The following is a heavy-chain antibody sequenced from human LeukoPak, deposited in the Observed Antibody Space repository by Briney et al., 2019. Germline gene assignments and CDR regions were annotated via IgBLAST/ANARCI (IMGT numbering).Heavy chain of an antibody. CDR3: ARYFEH. CDR1: GGSISSYY. V-gene: IGHV4-59*12. Sequence: SETLSLTCTVSGGSISSYYWSWIRQPPGKGLEWIGNIYDRGSTKYNPSLKSRVTISVDTSKNQFSLNLRSVTAADTAVYYCARYFEHWGQGTLVTVSS. J-gene: IGHJ4*02. CDR2: IYDRGST.